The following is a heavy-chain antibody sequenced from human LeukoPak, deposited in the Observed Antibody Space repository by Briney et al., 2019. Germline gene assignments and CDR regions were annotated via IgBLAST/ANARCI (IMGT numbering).Heavy chain of an antibody. Sequence: PSETLSLTCTVSGGSISSYYWSWIRQPAGKGLEWIGSIYHSGSTYYNPSLKSRVTISVDTSKNQFSLKLSSVTAADTAVYYCARTHYYGSGSYPLNWFDPWGQGTLVTVSS. D-gene: IGHD3-10*01. V-gene: IGHV4-4*07. J-gene: IGHJ5*02. CDR2: IYHSGST. CDR3: ARTHYYGSGSYPLNWFDP. CDR1: GGSISSYY.